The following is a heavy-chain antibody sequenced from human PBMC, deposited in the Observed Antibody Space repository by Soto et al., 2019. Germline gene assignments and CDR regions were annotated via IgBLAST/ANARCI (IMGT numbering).Heavy chain of an antibody. CDR2: IIPIFGTA. V-gene: IGHV1-69*12. CDR1: GGTFSSYA. J-gene: IGHJ6*02. Sequence: QVQLVQSGAEVKKPGSSVKVSCKASGGTFSSYAISWVRQAPGQGLEWMGGIIPIFGTANYAQKFQGRVTIPADESTSTAYMELSSLRSEDTAVYYCARRGYCISTSCYGRDYYYGMDVWGQGTTVTVSS. CDR3: ARRGYCISTSCYGRDYYYGMDV. D-gene: IGHD2-2*01.